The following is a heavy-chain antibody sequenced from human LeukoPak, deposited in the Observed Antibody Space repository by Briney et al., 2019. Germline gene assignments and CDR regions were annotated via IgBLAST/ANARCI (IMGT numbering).Heavy chain of an antibody. CDR1: GFTFSTYA. V-gene: IGHV3-30-3*01. Sequence: GGSLRLSCAASGFTFSTYAMHWVRQAPGKGLEWVAVISHDGSNKYYAESVKGRFTVSRDNSKNTLYLQMSDLTSDDTVVYYCVRGGSPTVTLEYWGQGTLVTVSS. J-gene: IGHJ4*02. CDR3: VRGGSPTVTLEY. D-gene: IGHD4-17*01. CDR2: ISHDGSNK.